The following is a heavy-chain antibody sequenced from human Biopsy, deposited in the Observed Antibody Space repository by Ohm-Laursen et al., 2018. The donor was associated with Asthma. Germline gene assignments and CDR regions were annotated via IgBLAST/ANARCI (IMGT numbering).Heavy chain of an antibody. CDR2: ISYEGSDK. V-gene: IGHV3-30-3*01. CDR1: GFTFRTYA. J-gene: IGHJ4*02. D-gene: IGHD1-26*01. CDR3: ARAKSGSFYSPADY. Sequence: SLRLSCAASGFTFRTYAMHWVRQAPGKGLEWVTLISYEGSDKRSADSVKGRFSISRDNSKNTLYLQMNSLRVEDTAVFYCARAKSGSFYSPADYWGQGTLVTVSS.